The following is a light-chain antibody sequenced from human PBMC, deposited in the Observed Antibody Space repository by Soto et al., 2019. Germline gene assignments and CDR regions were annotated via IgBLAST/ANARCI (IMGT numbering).Light chain of an antibody. CDR3: QQYGTTRIT. V-gene: IGKV3-20*01. CDR1: QSVSSSY. Sequence: EIVLTQSPGTLSLSPGERATLSCRASQSVSSSYLAWYQQKPGQAPRLLIHGASSRATGIPDRFSGSGSETDFTLTISRLEPEDFAVYYCQQYGTTRITFGQGTRLEIK. J-gene: IGKJ5*01. CDR2: GAS.